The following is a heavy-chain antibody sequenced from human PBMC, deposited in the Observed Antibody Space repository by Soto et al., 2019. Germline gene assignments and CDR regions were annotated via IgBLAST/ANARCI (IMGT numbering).Heavy chain of an antibody. D-gene: IGHD3-16*02. V-gene: IGHV3-21*01. CDR1: GFTFSSYS. J-gene: IGHJ3*02. CDR3: ARAGYDYVWGSYRHDAFDI. Sequence: GESLKISCAASGFTFSSYSMNWVRQAPGKGLEWVSSISSSSSYIYYADSVKGRFTISRDNAKNSLYLQMNSLRAEDTAVYCCARAGYDYVWGSYRHDAFDIWGQGTMVTVSS. CDR2: ISSSSSYI.